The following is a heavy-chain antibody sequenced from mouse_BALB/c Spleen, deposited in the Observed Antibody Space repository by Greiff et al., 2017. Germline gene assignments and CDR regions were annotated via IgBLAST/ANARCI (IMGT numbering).Heavy chain of an antibody. CDR2: ISSGGSYT. CDR3: ARQTTGGDYFDY. J-gene: IGHJ2*01. V-gene: IGHV5-6*01. D-gene: IGHD1-1*01. CDR1: GFTFSSYG. Sequence: EVKLVESGGDLVKPGGSLKLSCAASGFTFSSYGMSWVRQTPDKRLEWVATISSGGSYTYYPDSVKGRFTISRDNAKNTLYLQMSSLKSEDTAMYYCARQTTGGDYFDYWGQGTTLTVSS.